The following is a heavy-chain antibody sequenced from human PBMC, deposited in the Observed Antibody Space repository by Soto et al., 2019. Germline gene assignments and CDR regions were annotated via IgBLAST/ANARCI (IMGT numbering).Heavy chain of an antibody. Sequence: ASVKVSCKASGYTFTGYYLHWVRQAPGQGLEWMGWINPISGGAVYAQDFQGRVTMTRDTSVSTAYMEVSSLKSDDTAVYFWARAGDFWSDCFDPWGQGTLVTVSS. CDR1: GYTFTGYY. D-gene: IGHD3-3*01. J-gene: IGHJ5*02. CDR3: ARAGDFWSDCFDP. CDR2: INPISGGA. V-gene: IGHV1-2*02.